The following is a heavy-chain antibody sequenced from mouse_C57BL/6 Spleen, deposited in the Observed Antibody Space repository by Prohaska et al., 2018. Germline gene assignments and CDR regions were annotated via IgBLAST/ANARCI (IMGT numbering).Heavy chain of an antibody. J-gene: IGHJ2*01. D-gene: IGHD1-3*01. V-gene: IGHV6-3*01. Sequence: EVKLEESGGGLVQPGGSMKLSCIASGFTLSNYWMNWVRHSPEKGLEWVAQIRLKSDNYATHYAESVKGRFTISRDDSKSSVYLQMNNLRAEDTGIYYCTAPAGSSDYWGQGTTLTVSS. CDR1: GFTLSNYW. CDR3: TAPAGSSDY. CDR2: IRLKSDNYAT.